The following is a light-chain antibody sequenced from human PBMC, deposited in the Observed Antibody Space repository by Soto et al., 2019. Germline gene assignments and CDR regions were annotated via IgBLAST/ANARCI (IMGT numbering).Light chain of an antibody. CDR1: QRISSSH. CDR3: QHYGSSPGT. V-gene: IGKV3-20*01. CDR2: AAS. J-gene: IGKJ1*01. Sequence: EIVLTQSPGTLSLSPGERATLSCRASQRISSSHLAWYQQKPGQAPRLLIYAASSRATGIPDRFSGSGSGTDFTLTISRLEPEDLAVYYCQHYGSSPGTFGQGTKVDIK.